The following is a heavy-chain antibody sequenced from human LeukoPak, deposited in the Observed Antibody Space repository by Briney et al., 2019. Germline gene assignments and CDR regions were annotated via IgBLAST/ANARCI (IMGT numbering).Heavy chain of an antibody. V-gene: IGHV3-15*04. CDR3: TTGIRGD. CDR2: IASKTDGGTT. J-gene: IGHJ4*02. CDR1: GFIFSSYA. Sequence: GGSLRLSCEASGFIFSSYAMNWVRQAPGKGLEWVGRIASKTDGGTTDYAAPVKGRFTISRDDSKNTLFLQMNSLKTEDTAVYYCTTGIRGDCGQGTLVTVSS.